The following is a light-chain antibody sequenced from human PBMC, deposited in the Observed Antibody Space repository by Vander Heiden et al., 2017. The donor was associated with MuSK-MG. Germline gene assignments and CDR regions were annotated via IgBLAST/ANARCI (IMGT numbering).Light chain of an antibody. CDR3: QSYDSSLSGSVV. J-gene: IGLJ2*01. Sequence: QSVLTQPPSVSGAPGQRVTISCTGSSSNIGAGYDVHSYQQLPETAPKLLIFGTSNRPSGVPDRFSGSKSGTSASLAITGLQAEDEADYYCQSYDSSLSGSVVFGGGTKLTVL. CDR1: SSNIGAGYD. CDR2: GTS. V-gene: IGLV1-40*01.